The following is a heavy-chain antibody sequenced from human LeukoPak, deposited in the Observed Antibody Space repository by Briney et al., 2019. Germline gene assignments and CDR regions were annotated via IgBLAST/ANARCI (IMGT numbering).Heavy chain of an antibody. CDR1: GGSFSGYY. D-gene: IGHD1-26*01. V-gene: IGHV4-34*01. J-gene: IGHJ3*02. CDR3: ARVNGTYSGFDI. Sequence: SETLSLTCAVYGGSFSGYYWSWIRQPPGKGLEWIGEINHSGSTNYNPSLKSRVTISVDTSKNQFSLKLSSVTAADTVVYYCARVNGTYSGFDIWGQGTMVTVSS. CDR2: INHSGST.